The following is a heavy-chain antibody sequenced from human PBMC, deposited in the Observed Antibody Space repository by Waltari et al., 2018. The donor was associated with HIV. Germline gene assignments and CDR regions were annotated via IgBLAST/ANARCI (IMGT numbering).Heavy chain of an antibody. V-gene: IGHV4-39*07. Sequence: QLQLQESGPGLVKPSETLSLTCTVSGGSISSSSYYWGWIRQPPGKGLEWIGSIYYSGGTYYNPSLKSRVTISVDTSKNQFSLKLSSVTAADTAVYYCARDRQTRGYSYGYGWGYWGQGTLVTVSS. D-gene: IGHD5-18*01. J-gene: IGHJ4*02. CDR3: ARDRQTRGYSYGYGWGY. CDR1: GGSISSSSYY. CDR2: IYYSGGT.